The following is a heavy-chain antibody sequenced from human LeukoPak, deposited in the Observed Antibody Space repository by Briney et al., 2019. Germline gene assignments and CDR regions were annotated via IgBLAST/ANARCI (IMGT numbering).Heavy chain of an antibody. CDR1: GGSFSGYY. CDR2: INHSGST. CDR3: ARGQGGVAGRLTDI. Sequence: RASETLSLTCAVYGGSFSGYYWSWIRQPPGKGLEWIEEINHSGSTNYNPSLKSRVTISVDTSKNQFSLKLSSVTAADTAVYYCARGQGGVAGRLTDIWGQGTMVTVSS. D-gene: IGHD6-19*01. J-gene: IGHJ3*02. V-gene: IGHV4-34*01.